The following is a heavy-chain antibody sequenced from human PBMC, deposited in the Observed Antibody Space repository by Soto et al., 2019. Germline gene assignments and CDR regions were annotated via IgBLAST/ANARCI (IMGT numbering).Heavy chain of an antibody. V-gene: IGHV3-30*18. CDR2: ISYDGSNK. CDR3: AKDPFDNNPQSAYYFDY. J-gene: IGHJ4*02. Sequence: GGSLRLSCAASGFTFSSYGMHWVRQAPGKGLEWVAVISYDGSNKYYADSVKGRFTISRDNSKNTLYLQMNSLRAEDTAVYYCAKDPFDNNPQSAYYFDYWGQGTLVTVSS. CDR1: GFTFSSYG. D-gene: IGHD1-1*01.